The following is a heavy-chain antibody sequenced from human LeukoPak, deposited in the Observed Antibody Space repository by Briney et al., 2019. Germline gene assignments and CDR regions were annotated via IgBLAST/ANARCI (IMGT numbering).Heavy chain of an antibody. CDR3: ARVTTVTTDFDY. Sequence: ASMKVSCKASGYTFTSYGISWVRQAPGQGLEWMGWISAYNGNTNYAQKLQGRVTMTTDTSTSTAYMELRSLRSDDTAVYYCARVTTVTTDFDYWGQGTLVTVSS. J-gene: IGHJ4*02. V-gene: IGHV1-18*01. CDR1: GYTFTSYG. CDR2: ISAYNGNT. D-gene: IGHD4-17*01.